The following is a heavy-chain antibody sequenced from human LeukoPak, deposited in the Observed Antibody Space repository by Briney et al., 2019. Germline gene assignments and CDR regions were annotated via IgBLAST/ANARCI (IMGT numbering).Heavy chain of an antibody. CDR1: GFTFSIYA. CDR3: ARDRVGSSWSEFDS. J-gene: IGHJ4*02. CDR2: ISGNGVST. Sequence: GGSLRLSCAASGFTFSIYAMHWVRQAPGKGLEYVSAISGNGVSTNYANSVKGRFTMSRDNSKNTLFLQMDSLRAGDTAVYYCARDRVGSSWSEFDSWGQGTLVTVSS. V-gene: IGHV3-64*01. D-gene: IGHD6-13*01.